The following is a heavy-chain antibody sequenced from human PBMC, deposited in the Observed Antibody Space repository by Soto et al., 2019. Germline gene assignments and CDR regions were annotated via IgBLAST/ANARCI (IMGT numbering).Heavy chain of an antibody. J-gene: IGHJ6*02. Sequence: ASVKVSCKASGYTFTSYGISWVRQAPGQGLEWMGWIGAYNGNTNYAQKLQGRVTMTTDTSTGTAYMELGSLRSDDTAVYYCARDEWELLRHYGMDVWGQGTTVTVSS. V-gene: IGHV1-18*01. CDR1: GYTFTSYG. CDR3: ARDEWELLRHYGMDV. CDR2: IGAYNGNT. D-gene: IGHD1-26*01.